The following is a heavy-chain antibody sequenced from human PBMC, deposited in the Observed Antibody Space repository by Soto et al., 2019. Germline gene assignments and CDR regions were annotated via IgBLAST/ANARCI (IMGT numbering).Heavy chain of an antibody. CDR1: GFTFSSYG. D-gene: IGHD7-27*01. J-gene: IGHJ4*02. CDR2: ISYDGSNK. V-gene: IGHV3-30*18. CDR3: ANGDGSFDY. Sequence: QVQLVESGGGVVQPGRSLRLSCAASGFTFSSYGMHWVRQAPGKGLEWVAVISYDGSNKYYGDSVKGRFTISRDNSKNTLYLQMNSLRAEDTAVYYCANGDGSFDYWGQGTLVTVSS.